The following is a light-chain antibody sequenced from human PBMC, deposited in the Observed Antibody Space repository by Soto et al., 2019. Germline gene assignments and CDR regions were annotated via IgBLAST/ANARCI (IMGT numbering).Light chain of an antibody. CDR2: EVS. CDR3: SSYTSSSIDYV. V-gene: IGLV2-14*01. CDR1: SSDVGGYNY. J-gene: IGLJ1*01. Sequence: QSVLTQPASVSGSPGQSITISCTGTSSDVGGYNYVSWYQQHPGKAPKLMIYEVSNRPSGVSNRFSGSTSGNTASLTISGLQAEYEADCYCSSYTSSSIDYVFGTGTKLTVL.